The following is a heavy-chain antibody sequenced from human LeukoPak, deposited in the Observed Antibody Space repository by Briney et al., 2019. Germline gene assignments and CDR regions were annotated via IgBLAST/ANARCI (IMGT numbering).Heavy chain of an antibody. CDR2: IKHDGSDK. CDR1: GFTFSSYC. Sequence: PAGSLTLSCVASGFTFSSYCMSWVRQAPGKGLEWVANIKHDGSDKYYVDSVKRRITISRDNAKNSVYLQMSIPRADATAVYYCARDPSWYDVDYWGQGTLVIVSS. J-gene: IGHJ4*02. D-gene: IGHD6-13*01. CDR3: ARDPSWYDVDY. V-gene: IGHV3-7*04.